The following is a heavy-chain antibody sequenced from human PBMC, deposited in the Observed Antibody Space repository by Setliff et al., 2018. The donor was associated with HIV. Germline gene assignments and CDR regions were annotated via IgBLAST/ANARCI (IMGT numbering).Heavy chain of an antibody. D-gene: IGHD3-10*01. Sequence: SETLSLTCNVSGGSISSSSYYWSWIRQPPGKGLEWIGSIYYTGSTDYNPSLMSRVTISLDTPKNQFSLKLNSVIAADTAVYYCARNRVPSSLWGQGTLVTVSS. CDR1: GGSISSSSYY. CDR3: ARNRVPSSL. J-gene: IGHJ4*02. V-gene: IGHV4-39*07. CDR2: IYYTGST.